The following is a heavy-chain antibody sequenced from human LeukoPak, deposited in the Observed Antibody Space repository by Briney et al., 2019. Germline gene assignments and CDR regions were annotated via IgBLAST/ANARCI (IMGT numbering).Heavy chain of an antibody. CDR1: GFTFSSYS. J-gene: IGHJ5*02. D-gene: IGHD2-15*01. Sequence: GGSLRLSRAASGFTFSSYSMNWVRQAPGKGLEWVSSISSSSSYIYYADSVRGRFTISRDNAKNSLYLQMNSLRAEDTAVYYCARDYCSGGSCPDNWFDPWGQGTLVTVSS. V-gene: IGHV3-21*01. CDR2: ISSSSSYI. CDR3: ARDYCSGGSCPDNWFDP.